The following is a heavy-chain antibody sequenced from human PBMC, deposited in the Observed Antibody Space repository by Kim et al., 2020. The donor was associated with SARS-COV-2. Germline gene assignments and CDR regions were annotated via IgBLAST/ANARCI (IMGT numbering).Heavy chain of an antibody. CDR3: AKSKSSGWNFDY. D-gene: IGHD6-19*01. V-gene: IGHV3-23*01. CDR1: GFTFSSYA. Sequence: GGSLRLSCAASGFTFSSYAMSWVRQAPGKGLEWVSGISASGGSTYYADSVKGRFTISRDNSKNTLYLQMNSLRAEDTAVYYCAKSKSSGWNFDYWGQGTLVTVSS. J-gene: IGHJ4*02. CDR2: ISASGGST.